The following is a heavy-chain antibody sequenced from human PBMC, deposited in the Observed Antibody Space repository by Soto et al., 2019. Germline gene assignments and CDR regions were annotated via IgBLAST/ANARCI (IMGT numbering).Heavy chain of an antibody. CDR3: AREELNCGGDCFAF. V-gene: IGHV3-48*03. J-gene: IGHJ4*02. CDR1: GFTFSNYE. CDR2: IGTSETNT. D-gene: IGHD2-21*01. Sequence: PGGSLRLSXAASGFTFSNYEFNWVRQAPGKGLEWISYIGTSETNTYYAASVKGRFTVSRDNAKNSVYLQMNSLRAEDTAIYYCAREELNCGGDCFAFWGQGALVTVSS.